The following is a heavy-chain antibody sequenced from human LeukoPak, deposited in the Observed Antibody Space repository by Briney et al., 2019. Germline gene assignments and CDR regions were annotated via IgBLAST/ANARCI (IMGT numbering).Heavy chain of an antibody. CDR2: IGSTGRDT. D-gene: IGHD3-10*01. CDR1: GFAFSSYD. CDR3: ARVFFYGSGSYLD. Sequence: GGSLRLSCSASGFAFSSYDLNWVRQAPGKGLEWISHIGSTGRDTYYADSVKGRFIISRDNAKNSLFLLMNSLRAEDTAIYYCARVFFYGSGSYLDWGRGTLATVSS. V-gene: IGHV3-48*03. J-gene: IGHJ4*02.